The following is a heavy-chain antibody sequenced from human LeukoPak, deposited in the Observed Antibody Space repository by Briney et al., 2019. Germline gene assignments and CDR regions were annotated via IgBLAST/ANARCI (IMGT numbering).Heavy chain of an antibody. CDR3: AMGLAWKLDY. CDR1: GGSISSYY. J-gene: IGHJ4*02. Sequence: SETLSLTCTVSGGSISSYYWSWIRQPPGKGLEWIGYIYYSGSTNYNPSLKGRVTISVDTSKNQFSLKLSSVIAADTAVYYCAMGLAWKLDYWGQGTLVTVSS. D-gene: IGHD4-23*01. CDR2: IYYSGST. V-gene: IGHV4-59*12.